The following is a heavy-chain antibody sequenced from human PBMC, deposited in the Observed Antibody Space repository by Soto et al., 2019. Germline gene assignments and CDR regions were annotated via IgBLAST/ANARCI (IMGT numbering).Heavy chain of an antibody. CDR1: GGSFSGYY. D-gene: IGHD2-2*01. J-gene: IGHJ6*03. CDR2: INHSGST. V-gene: IGHV4-34*01. CDR3: ARAKGDRGYCSSTSCYAQGYYMDV. Sequence: SETLSLTCAVYGGSFSGYYWSWIRQPPGKGLEWIGEINHSGSTNYNPSLKSRVTISVDTSKNQFSLKLSSVTAADTAVYYCARAKGDRGYCSSTSCYAQGYYMDVWGKGTTVTVSS.